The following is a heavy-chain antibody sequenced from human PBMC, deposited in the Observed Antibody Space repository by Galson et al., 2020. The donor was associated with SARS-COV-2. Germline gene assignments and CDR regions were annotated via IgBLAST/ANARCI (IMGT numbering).Heavy chain of an antibody. CDR3: ARLAARSYYYYGMDV. CDR2: IYTSGST. V-gene: IGHV4-4*07. CDR1: GGSISSYY. D-gene: IGHD6-6*01. Sequence: ETSETLSLTCTVSGGSISSYYWSWIRQPAGKGLEWIGRIYTSGSTNYNPSLKSRVTMSVDTSKNQFSLKLSSVTAADTAVYYCARLAARSYYYYGMDVWGQGTTVTISS. J-gene: IGHJ6*02.